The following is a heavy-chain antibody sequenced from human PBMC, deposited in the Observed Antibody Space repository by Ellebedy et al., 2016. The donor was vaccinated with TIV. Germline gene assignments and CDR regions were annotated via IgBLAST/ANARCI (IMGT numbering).Heavy chain of an antibody. D-gene: IGHD3-16*02. CDR1: GDSISSYY. CDR2: MYSSGTT. Sequence: MPSETLSLTCTVSGDSISSYYWSWIRQPAGKGLEWIGRMYSSGTTTYNPTLKSRVSMSVDTSKNQFSLRRSSVTAADTAVYYCARDYRESRGFLDSWGQGTLVTVSS. J-gene: IGHJ4*02. V-gene: IGHV4-4*07. CDR3: ARDYRESRGFLDS.